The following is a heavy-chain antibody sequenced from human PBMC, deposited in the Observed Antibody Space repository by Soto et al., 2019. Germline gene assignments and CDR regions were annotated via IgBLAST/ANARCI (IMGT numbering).Heavy chain of an antibody. J-gene: IGHJ4*02. V-gene: IGHV4-31*03. CDR2: IYYSGST. Sequence: PSETLSLTCTVSGGSISSGGYYWSWIRQHPGKGLEWIGYIYYSGSTYYNPSLKSRVTMSVETSENQFSLKLSSVTAADTALYYCARQSLIKYSTGDYYFDYWGRGALVTVSS. CDR1: GGSISSGGYY. CDR3: ARQSLIKYSTGDYYFDY. D-gene: IGHD2-8*02.